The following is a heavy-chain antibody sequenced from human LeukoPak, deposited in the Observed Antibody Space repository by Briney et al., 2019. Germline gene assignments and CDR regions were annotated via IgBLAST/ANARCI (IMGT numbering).Heavy chain of an antibody. CDR1: GGSISSYY. D-gene: IGHD3-22*01. V-gene: IGHV4-4*07. CDR3: ARDRYYYNSSGSAGDY. CDR2: IHTSGNT. J-gene: IGHJ4*02. Sequence: SETLSLTCTVSGGSISSYYWSWLRQPAGKGLEWIGRIHTSGNTNYNPSLKSRVTMSVATSKNQFSLKLSSVTAADTAVYYCARDRYYYNSSGSAGDYWGQGTLVTVSS.